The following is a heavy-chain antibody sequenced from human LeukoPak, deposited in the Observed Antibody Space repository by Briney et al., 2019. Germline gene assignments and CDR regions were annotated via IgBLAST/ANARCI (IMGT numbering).Heavy chain of an antibody. V-gene: IGHV3-23*01. J-gene: IGHJ2*01. CDR1: GFGFSTYT. CDR2: ISGSDGST. CDR3: AKEYSSGWSYWYFDL. D-gene: IGHD6-19*01. Sequence: GGSLRLSCAASGFGFSTYTMSWVRQAPGKGLEWVSAISGSDGSTFYADSVKGRFTISRDNSKNTMYLQMDSLRPEDTAVYFCAKEYSSGWSYWYFDLWGRGTLVTVSS.